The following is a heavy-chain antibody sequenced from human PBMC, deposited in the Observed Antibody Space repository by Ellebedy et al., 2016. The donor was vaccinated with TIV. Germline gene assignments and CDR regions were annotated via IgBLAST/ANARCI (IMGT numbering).Heavy chain of an antibody. CDR3: ARQVTAYSYSFDI. CDR2: IQQDGSET. J-gene: IGHJ3*02. D-gene: IGHD5-18*01. V-gene: IGHV3-7*01. CDR1: GFTFSIYW. Sequence: GGSLRLXXAGSGFTFSIYWMTWVRQAPGKGLEWVANIQQDGSETYYVDSVKGRFTISRDNAKNSLYLQMHSLRAEDTAVYYCARQVTAYSYSFDIWGQGTMVTVSP.